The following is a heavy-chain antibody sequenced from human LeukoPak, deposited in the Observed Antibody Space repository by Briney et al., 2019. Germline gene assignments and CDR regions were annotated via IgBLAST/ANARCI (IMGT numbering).Heavy chain of an antibody. Sequence: PSETLSLTCTVSGGSISSSSYYWGWIRQPPGKGLEWIGSIYYSGSTYYNPSLKSRVTISVDTSKNQFSLKRSSVTAADTAVYYCARHLPYSSSPNWFDPWGQGTLVTVSS. D-gene: IGHD6-6*01. CDR2: IYYSGST. J-gene: IGHJ5*02. CDR1: GGSISSSSYY. CDR3: ARHLPYSSSPNWFDP. V-gene: IGHV4-39*01.